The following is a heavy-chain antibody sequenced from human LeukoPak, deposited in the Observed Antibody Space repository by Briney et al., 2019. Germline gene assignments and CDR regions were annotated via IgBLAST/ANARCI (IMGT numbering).Heavy chain of an antibody. V-gene: IGHV3-23*01. J-gene: IGHJ6*02. D-gene: IGHD3-9*01. CDR1: GFTFSSYA. CDR2: ISGSGGST. CDR3: AIPAYDILTGYPRDYYYGMDV. Sequence: PGESLRLSCAASGFTFSSYAMSWVRQAPGKGLEWVSAISGSGGSTYYAGSVKGRFTISRDNSKNTLYLQMNSLRAEDTAVYYCAIPAYDILTGYPRDYYYGMDVWGQGTTVTVSS.